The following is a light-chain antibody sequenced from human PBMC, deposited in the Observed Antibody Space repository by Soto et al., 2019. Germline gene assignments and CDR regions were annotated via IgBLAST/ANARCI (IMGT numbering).Light chain of an antibody. V-gene: IGLV2-8*01. CDR2: AVN. Sequence: QSALTQPPSASGSPGQSVTISCTGTSSDGGGYKHVSWYQQYPGKAPKLMIYAVNKRPSAVPDRFSGSKSGNSASLTVSGLQAEDEADYYCSSYEGSNNDVFGTGTKVTVL. J-gene: IGLJ1*01. CDR1: SSDGGGYKH. CDR3: SSYEGSNNDV.